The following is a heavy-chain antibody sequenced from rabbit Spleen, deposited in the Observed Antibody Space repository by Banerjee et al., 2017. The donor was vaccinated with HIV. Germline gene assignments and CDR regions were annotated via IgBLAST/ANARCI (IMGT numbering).Heavy chain of an antibody. V-gene: IGHV1S40*01. D-gene: IGHD6-1*01. CDR2: IYTGSSGNT. CDR1: GLDFSNSYW. Sequence: QSLEESGGDLVKPGASLTLTCKASGLDFSNSYWLCWVRQAPGKGLEWIACIYTGSSGNTYYASWVNGRFTISKASSTTVTLQMTSLTAADTATYFCARWNTGATYAFNLWGPGTLVTVS. J-gene: IGHJ4*01. CDR3: ARWNTGATYAFNL.